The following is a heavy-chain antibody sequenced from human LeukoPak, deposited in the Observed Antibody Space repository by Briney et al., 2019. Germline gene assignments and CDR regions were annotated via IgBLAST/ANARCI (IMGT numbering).Heavy chain of an antibody. J-gene: IGHJ4*02. Sequence: GGTLRLSCAASGFTFSSYGMHWVRQPPGKGLEWVAFIRYDGSNKYYADSVKGRITISRDNSKNTLYLQMNSLRGEDAAVYYCANLLYDGSGRSDYWGQGTLVTVSS. D-gene: IGHD3-22*01. CDR1: GFTFSSYG. V-gene: IGHV3-30*02. CDR3: ANLLYDGSGRSDY. CDR2: IRYDGSNK.